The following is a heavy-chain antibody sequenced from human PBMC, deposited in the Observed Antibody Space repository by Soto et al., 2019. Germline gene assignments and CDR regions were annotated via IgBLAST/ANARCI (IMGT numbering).Heavy chain of an antibody. J-gene: IGHJ3*02. D-gene: IGHD4-17*01. CDR1: GYTLTELS. CDR3: ATDRPGRVTSGDAFDI. V-gene: IGHV1-24*01. CDR2: FDPEDGET. Sequence: QVQLVQSGAEVKKPGASVKVSCKVSGYTLTELSMHWVRQAPGKGLEWMGGFDPEDGETNYAQKFQGRVTMTEDTSTDTAYMGLSSLRSEDTAVYYCATDRPGRVTSGDAFDIWGQGTMVTVSS.